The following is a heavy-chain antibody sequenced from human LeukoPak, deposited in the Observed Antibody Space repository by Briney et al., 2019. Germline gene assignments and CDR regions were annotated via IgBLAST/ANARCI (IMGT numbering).Heavy chain of an antibody. J-gene: IGHJ3*02. CDR1: GYTFTGYY. Sequence: ASVKVSCKASGYTFTGYYMHWVRQAPGQRLEWMGIINPSGGSTNYAQNFQGRVTMTRDTSTSTVYMELSSLRPEDTAVYYCARVRDGYNDAYDIWGQGTMVTVPS. CDR2: INPSGGST. V-gene: IGHV1-46*01. D-gene: IGHD5-24*01. CDR3: ARVRDGYNDAYDI.